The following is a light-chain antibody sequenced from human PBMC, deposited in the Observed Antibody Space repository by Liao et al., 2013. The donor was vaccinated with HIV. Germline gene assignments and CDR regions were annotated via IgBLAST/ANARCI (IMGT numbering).Light chain of an antibody. CDR2: YDT. V-gene: IGLV3-21*01. J-gene: IGLJ2*01. CDR3: QAWDRNTAI. Sequence: SYVLTQSPSVSVAPGGTATITCGGNNVGSQSVHWYQQKPGQAPVPVIYYDTYRPSGIPERFSGSNSGNTATLTISGTQPMDEADYYCQAWDRNTAIFGGGTKLTVL. CDR1: NVGSQS.